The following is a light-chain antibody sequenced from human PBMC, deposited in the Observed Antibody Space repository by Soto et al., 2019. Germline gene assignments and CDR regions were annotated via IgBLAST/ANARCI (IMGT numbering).Light chain of an antibody. CDR3: QQYGSSPNT. V-gene: IGKV3-20*01. J-gene: IGKJ4*01. CDR2: GAS. Sequence: EIVLTQSTGTLSLSPGERATLSCRASQSVSSSYLAWYQQKPGQASRLLVYGASRRATGIPDRFSGSGSGTDFTLSISRLEPEYIAVYYCQQYGSSPNTFDGGKKVDMK. CDR1: QSVSSSY.